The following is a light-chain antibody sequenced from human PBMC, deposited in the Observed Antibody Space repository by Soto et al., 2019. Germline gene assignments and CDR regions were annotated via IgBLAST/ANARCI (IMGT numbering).Light chain of an antibody. CDR2: EVS. CDR3: SSYTSSSTYV. Sequence: ALTQPASVSGSPGQSITISCTGTTSDFGGYNYVSWYQQHPGKAPKLMIYEVSNRPSGVSNRFSGSKSGNTASLTISGLQAEDEADYYCSSYTSSSTYVFGTGTKVTLL. J-gene: IGLJ1*01. CDR1: TSDFGGYNY. V-gene: IGLV2-14*01.